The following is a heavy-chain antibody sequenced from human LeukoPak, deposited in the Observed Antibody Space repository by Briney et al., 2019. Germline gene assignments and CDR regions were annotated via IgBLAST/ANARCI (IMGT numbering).Heavy chain of an antibody. CDR3: ARDRPTGPIDY. Sequence: GGSLRLPCTASGLTFSSYSINWVRQAPGKGLEWVSSISSSGSYIYYADSVKGRFTISRDNAKNSLYLQMNSLRAEDTAVYYCARDRPTGPIDYWGQGTLVTVSS. CDR1: GLTFSSYS. D-gene: IGHD6-6*01. CDR2: ISSSGSYI. J-gene: IGHJ4*02. V-gene: IGHV3-21*01.